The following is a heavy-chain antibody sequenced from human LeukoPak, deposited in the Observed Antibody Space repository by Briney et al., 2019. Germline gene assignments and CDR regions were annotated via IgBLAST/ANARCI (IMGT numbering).Heavy chain of an antibody. CDR1: GFTFSSYW. CDR2: INQDGTEK. CDR3: VGWGISGITNH. J-gene: IGHJ4*02. Sequence: GGSLRLSCAASGFTFSSYWMSWVRQAPGEGLEWVAKINQDGTEKAYVDSVRGRFTTSRDKNSLFLQMNSVRAEDTAVYYCVGWGISGITNHWGQGTLVTVSS. D-gene: IGHD1-7*01. V-gene: IGHV3-7*01.